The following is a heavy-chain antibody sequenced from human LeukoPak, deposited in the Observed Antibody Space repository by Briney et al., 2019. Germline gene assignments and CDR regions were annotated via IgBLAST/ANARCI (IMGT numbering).Heavy chain of an antibody. CDR3: ARGEPYYYGSGTLVNYFDY. CDR1: GGSISSYY. D-gene: IGHD3-10*01. J-gene: IGHJ4*02. V-gene: IGHV4-59*12. Sequence: SETLSLSCTVSGGSISSYYWSWIRRPSGKGLEWIGYISFSGSTNYNPSLKSRVTISVDTSKNQFSLKLNSVTAADTAVYYCARGEPYYYGSGTLVNYFDYWGQGTLVTLSS. CDR2: ISFSGST.